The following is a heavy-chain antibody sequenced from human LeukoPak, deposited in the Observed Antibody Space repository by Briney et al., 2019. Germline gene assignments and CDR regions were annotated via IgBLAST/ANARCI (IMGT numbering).Heavy chain of an antibody. CDR2: INPNSGDT. V-gene: IGHV1-2*02. J-gene: IGHJ3*02. CDR1: GYSFTGYY. CDR3: ARHVHDGDYVSDAFDI. Sequence: ASVKVSCKASGYSFTGYYMHWVRQAPGQGLEWMGWINPNSGDTKYAQKFQGRVTMTRNTSISTAYMELSSLRSEDTAVYYCARHVHDGDYVSDAFDIWGQGTMVAVSS. D-gene: IGHD4-17*01.